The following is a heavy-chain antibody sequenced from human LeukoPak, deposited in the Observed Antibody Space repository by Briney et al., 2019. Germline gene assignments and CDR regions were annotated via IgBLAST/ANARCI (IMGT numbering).Heavy chain of an antibody. D-gene: IGHD3-3*01. J-gene: IGHJ4*02. CDR2: MNPNSSNT. CDR3: ARGGGYDFWSGYYRPLDY. V-gene: IGHV1-8*01. Sequence: GASVTVSCKASGYTFTIYDINWVRQVTGQGLEWMGWMNPNSSNTGYAQKFQGRVTMTRNTSISTAYMELSSLRSEDTAVYYCARGGGYDFWSGYYRPLDYWGQGTLVTVSS. CDR1: GYTFTIYD.